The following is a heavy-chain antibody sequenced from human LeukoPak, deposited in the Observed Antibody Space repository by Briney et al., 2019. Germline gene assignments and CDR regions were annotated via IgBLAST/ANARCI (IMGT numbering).Heavy chain of an antibody. J-gene: IGHJ4*02. Sequence: PGGSLRLSCAASGFTFSSYAMSWVRQAPRKGLEWVSAISGSGGSTYYADSVKGRFTISRDNSKNTLYLQMNSLRAEDTAVYYCAKEGIVVVVAATLYYFDYWGQGTLVTVSS. D-gene: IGHD2-15*01. CDR2: ISGSGGST. CDR3: AKEGIVVVVAATLYYFDY. CDR1: GFTFSSYA. V-gene: IGHV3-23*01.